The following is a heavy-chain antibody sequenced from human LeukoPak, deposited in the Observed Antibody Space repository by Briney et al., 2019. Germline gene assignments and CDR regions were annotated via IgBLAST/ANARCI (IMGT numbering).Heavy chain of an antibody. J-gene: IGHJ4*02. D-gene: IGHD2-15*01. Sequence: ASVKVSCKASGYTFTSYYMHWVRQAPGQGLEWMGRINPNSGGTNYAQKFQGRVTMARDTSISTAYMVLSRLRSAATAVYYSATHSDPANDIIGVLAELWGQGTLVPVSS. CDR2: INPNSGGT. CDR1: GYTFTSYY. V-gene: IGHV1-2*06. CDR3: ATHSDPANDIIGVLAEL.